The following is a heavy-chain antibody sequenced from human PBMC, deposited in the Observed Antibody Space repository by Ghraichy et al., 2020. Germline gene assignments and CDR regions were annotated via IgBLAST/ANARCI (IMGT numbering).Heavy chain of an antibody. D-gene: IGHD2-8*01. CDR1: GFTISDNY. Sequence: GESLNISCAASGFTISDNYMTWVRQAPGRGLEGVALISSKGLTYYAASVKDRFSISRDNSRNTVYLQMNSLRVEDTAVYYCARATKWGQGQLVIVSS. J-gene: IGHJ4*02. CDR3: ARATK. CDR2: ISSKGLT. V-gene: IGHV3-66*01.